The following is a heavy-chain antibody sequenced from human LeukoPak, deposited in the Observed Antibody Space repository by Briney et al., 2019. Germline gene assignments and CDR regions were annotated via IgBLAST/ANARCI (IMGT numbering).Heavy chain of an antibody. V-gene: IGHV4-30-2*01. CDR1: GGSITSGDYS. J-gene: IGHJ4*02. CDR3: ARGDQGIDY. CDR2: IYRSGTT. D-gene: IGHD2-2*01. Sequence: PSETLSLTCDVSGGSITSGDYSWNWIRQPPGKGLEWIGNIYRSGTTYYNPSLKSRVTISVDRSKNQLSLKLSSVTAADTAVYHCARGDQGIDYWGQGALVTVSS.